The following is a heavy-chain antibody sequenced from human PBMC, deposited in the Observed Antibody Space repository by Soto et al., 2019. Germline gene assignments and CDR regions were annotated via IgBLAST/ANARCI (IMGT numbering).Heavy chain of an antibody. D-gene: IGHD1-26*01. V-gene: IGHV3-9*01. CDR3: ARTLNPIGSHRPYFDY. CDR1: GFTFDDYA. J-gene: IGHJ4*02. Sequence: GGSLRLSCAASGFTFDDYAMHWVRQAPGKGLEWVSGISWNSGSIGYADSVKGRFTISRDNAKNSLYLQMNSLRAEDTAVYYCARTLNPIGSHRPYFDYWGQGTLVTVSS. CDR2: ISWNSGSI.